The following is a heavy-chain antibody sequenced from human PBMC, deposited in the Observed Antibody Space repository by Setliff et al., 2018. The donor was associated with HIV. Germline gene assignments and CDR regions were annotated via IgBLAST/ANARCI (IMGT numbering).Heavy chain of an antibody. V-gene: IGHV3-15*01. Sequence: NPGGSLRLSCAASGFTFSNAWMSWVRQAPGKGLEWVGRIKSKTDGGTTDYAAPVKGRFTISRDDSKNTLYMQMNSLKTEDTAVYYCTWLVASESGWFDPWGQGTLVTVSS. J-gene: IGHJ5*02. CDR1: GFTFSNAW. D-gene: IGHD3-22*01. CDR2: IKSKTDGGTT. CDR3: TWLVASESGWFDP.